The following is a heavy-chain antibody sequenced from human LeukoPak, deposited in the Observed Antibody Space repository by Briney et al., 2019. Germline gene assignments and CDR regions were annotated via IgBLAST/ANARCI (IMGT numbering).Heavy chain of an antibody. V-gene: IGHV4-61*08. D-gene: IGHD1-7*01. CDR2: IYYSGST. CDR1: GGSINSAGYY. Sequence: PSETLSLTCTVSGGSINSAGYYWSWIRQPPGKGLEWIGYIYYSGSTNYNPSLKSRVTISVDTSKNQFSLKLSSVTAADTAVYYCARGLWNYYVHFDYWGQGTLVTVSS. J-gene: IGHJ4*02. CDR3: ARGLWNYYVHFDY.